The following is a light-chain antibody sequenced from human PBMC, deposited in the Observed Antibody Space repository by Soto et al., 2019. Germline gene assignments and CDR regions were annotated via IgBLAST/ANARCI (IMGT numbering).Light chain of an antibody. J-gene: IGLJ1*01. V-gene: IGLV1-40*01. CDR2: TNN. Sequence: QSVLTQPPSVSGAPGQRVTISCTGSSSNIGAGYDVHWYLQLPGTAPKLLVYTNNNRPSGVPDRFSGSKSGTSASLAITGLQAEDEAEYYCQSYDSRLSAYVFGTGTKLTVL. CDR1: SSNIGAGYD. CDR3: QSYDSRLSAYV.